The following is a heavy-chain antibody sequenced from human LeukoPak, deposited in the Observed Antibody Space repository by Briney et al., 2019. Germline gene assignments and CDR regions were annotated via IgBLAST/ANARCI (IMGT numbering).Heavy chain of an antibody. CDR1: GFTFDDYA. D-gene: IGHD6-13*01. CDR3: AKNGYSRGAAAAYFDY. CDR2: ISWNSGSI. J-gene: IGHJ4*02. V-gene: IGHV3-9*01. Sequence: GGSLRLSCAASGFTFDDYAMHWVRQAPGKGLEWVSGISWNSGSIGYADSVKGRFTISRDNAKNSLYLQMNSLRAEDTALYYCAKNGYSRGAAAAYFDYWGQGTLVTVSS.